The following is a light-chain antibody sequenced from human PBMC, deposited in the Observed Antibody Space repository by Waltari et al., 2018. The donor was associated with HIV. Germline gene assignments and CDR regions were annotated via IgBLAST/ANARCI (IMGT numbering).Light chain of an antibody. CDR2: EVT. V-gene: IGLV2-8*01. CDR1: SSDVGGYNY. J-gene: IGLJ2*01. CDR3: SSYAGSNNLKI. Sequence: QSALTQPPSASGSPGQSVTISCTGTSSDVGGYNYVSWYQQHPGKAPKLIIYEVTKRPSGVPDRFSGSKSGNTASLTVSGLQAEEEADYYCSSYAGSNNLKIFGGGTKLTVL.